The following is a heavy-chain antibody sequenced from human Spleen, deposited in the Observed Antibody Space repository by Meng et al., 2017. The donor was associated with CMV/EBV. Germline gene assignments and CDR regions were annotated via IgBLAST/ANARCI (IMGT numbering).Heavy chain of an antibody. Sequence: VSNNYMSWVRQAPGKGLEWVSVIYSVGFAFYADSVKGRFTISRDNSKNTLYLQMNSLRAEDTAVYYCAKVPGRLLLWFGELFNWFDPWGQGTLVTVSS. CDR2: IYSVGFA. D-gene: IGHD3-10*01. CDR1: VSNNY. CDR3: AKVPGRLLLWFGELFNWFDP. J-gene: IGHJ5*02. V-gene: IGHV3-53*01.